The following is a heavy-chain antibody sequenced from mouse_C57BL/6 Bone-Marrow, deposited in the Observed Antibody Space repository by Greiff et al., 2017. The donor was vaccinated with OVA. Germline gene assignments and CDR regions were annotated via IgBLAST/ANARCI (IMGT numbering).Heavy chain of an antibody. Sequence: EVHLVESGGDLVKPGGSLKLSCAASGFTFSSYGMSWVRQTPDKRLEWVATISSGGSYTYYPASVKGRFTISRDNAKNTLYLQMSSLKSEDTTMYSCARLYYYGSSRGYYFDCWGQGTTLTVSS. J-gene: IGHJ2*01. D-gene: IGHD1-1*01. V-gene: IGHV5-6*01. CDR1: GFTFSSYG. CDR3: ARLYYYGSSRGYYFDC. CDR2: ISSGGSYT.